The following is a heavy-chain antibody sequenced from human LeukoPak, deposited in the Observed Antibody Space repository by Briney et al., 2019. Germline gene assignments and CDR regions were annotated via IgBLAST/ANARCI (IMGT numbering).Heavy chain of an antibody. CDR1: GFTFSSYG. Sequence: GGSLRLSCAASGFTFSSYGMHWVRQAPGKGLEWVAVISYDGSNKYYADSVKGRFTISRDNAKNSLYLQMNSLRAEDTALYYCARESRAAAGRGGNFDYWGQGTLVTVSS. CDR3: ARESRAAAGRGGNFDY. V-gene: IGHV3-30*03. D-gene: IGHD6-13*01. J-gene: IGHJ4*02. CDR2: ISYDGSNK.